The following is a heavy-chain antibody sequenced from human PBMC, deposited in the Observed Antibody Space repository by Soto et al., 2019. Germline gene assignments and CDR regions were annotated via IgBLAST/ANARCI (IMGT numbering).Heavy chain of an antibody. D-gene: IGHD3-16*01. V-gene: IGHV3-23*01. J-gene: IGHJ6*03. Sequence: GGSLRLSCAASGFTFSSYAMSWVRQAPGKGLEWVSAISGSGGSTYYADSVKGRFTISRDNSKNTLYLQMNSLRAEDTAVYYCAKDSWGDYYYYYMDVWGKGTTVTVSS. CDR2: ISGSGGST. CDR3: AKDSWGDYYYYYMDV. CDR1: GFTFSSYA.